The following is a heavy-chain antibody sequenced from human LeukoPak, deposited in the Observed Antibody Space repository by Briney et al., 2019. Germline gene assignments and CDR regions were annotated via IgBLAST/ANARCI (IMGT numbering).Heavy chain of an antibody. Sequence: PSETLSLTCTVSGGSISSGDYYWSWIRQPPGKGLEWIGYIYYSGSTYYNPSLKSRVTISVDTSKNQFSLKLSSVTAADTAVYYCASATKRITMVRGVREKYNWFDPWGQGTLVTVSS. J-gene: IGHJ5*02. D-gene: IGHD3-10*01. CDR2: IYYSGST. CDR3: ASATKRITMVRGVREKYNWFDP. CDR1: GGSISSGDYY. V-gene: IGHV4-30-4*01.